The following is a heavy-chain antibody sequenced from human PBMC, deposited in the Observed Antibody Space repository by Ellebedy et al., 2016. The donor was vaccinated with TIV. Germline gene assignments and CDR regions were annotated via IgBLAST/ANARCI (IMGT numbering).Heavy chain of an antibody. CDR3: ARGAPYTTWHLDL. D-gene: IGHD1-1*01. Sequence: GESLKISCTASGFTFSAYWMHWVRQVPGKGLVWISRIIGDESATNYADSVKGRFTVSRDTTKKTLYLQMNSLRGDDTALYYCARGAPYTTWHLDLWGQGTLVTVSS. CDR2: IIGDESAT. J-gene: IGHJ5*02. CDR1: GFTFSAYW. V-gene: IGHV3-74*01.